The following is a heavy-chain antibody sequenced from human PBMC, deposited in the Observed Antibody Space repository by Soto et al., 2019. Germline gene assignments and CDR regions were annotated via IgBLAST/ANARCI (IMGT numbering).Heavy chain of an antibody. Sequence: QVQLQESGPGLVKPSQTLSLTCLVSGASVSGDGSYCSWIRQHPGKGLEFIGYIHNSGSTYSNPSLENRVAMSIDTSKNQFSLRLSSVTAADSAVHFCARDLGSEQWFFDNWGQGILVTVSS. J-gene: IGHJ4*02. CDR2: IHNSGST. CDR1: GASVSGDGSY. V-gene: IGHV4-31*03. CDR3: ARDLGSEQWFFDN. D-gene: IGHD6-19*01.